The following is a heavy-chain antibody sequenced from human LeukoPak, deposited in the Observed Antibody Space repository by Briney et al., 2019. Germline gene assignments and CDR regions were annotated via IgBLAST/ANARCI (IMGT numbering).Heavy chain of an antibody. D-gene: IGHD3-3*01. V-gene: IGHV3-9*01. CDR3: AKDTGRPTDAITMEDNAFDI. CDR2: ISWSSGII. J-gene: IGHJ3*02. CDR1: GFTFDDHG. Sequence: PGGSLRLSCAASGFTFDDHGMHWVRQAPGKGLEWVSGISWSSGIIGYADSVKGRFTISRDNAKNSLYLQMDSLRAEDTALYYCAKDTGRPTDAITMEDNAFDIWGQGTMVTVPS.